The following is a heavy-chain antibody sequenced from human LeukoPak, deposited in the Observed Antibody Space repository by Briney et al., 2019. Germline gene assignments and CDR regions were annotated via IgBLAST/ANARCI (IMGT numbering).Heavy chain of an antibody. CDR3: ARVRTAMIRGSYYFDY. J-gene: IGHJ4*02. V-gene: IGHV4-61*01. CDR1: GGSISSGSYY. Sequence: SETLSLTCTVSGGSISSGSYYWSWIRQPPGTGLEWIGYIYYSGSTNYNPSLKSRVTISVDTSKNQFSLKLSSVTAADTAVYYCARVRTAMIRGSYYFDYWGQGTLVTVSS. D-gene: IGHD2-15*01. CDR2: IYYSGST.